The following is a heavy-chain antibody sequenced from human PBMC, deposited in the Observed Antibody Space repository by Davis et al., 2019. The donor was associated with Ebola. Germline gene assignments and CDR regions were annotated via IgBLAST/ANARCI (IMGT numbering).Heavy chain of an antibody. J-gene: IGHJ3*02. Sequence: GESPKTPRAASGLHFSSYDMHSVRHAPGKRLGYLSAFGTAGDTYYPGSVKGRFTISRENAKNSLYLQMNSLRAGDTAVYYCARGHVWGDAFDIWGQGTMVTVAS. CDR3: ARGHVWGDAFDI. CDR2: FGTAGDT. V-gene: IGHV3-13*01. D-gene: IGHD2-8*01. CDR1: GLHFSSYD.